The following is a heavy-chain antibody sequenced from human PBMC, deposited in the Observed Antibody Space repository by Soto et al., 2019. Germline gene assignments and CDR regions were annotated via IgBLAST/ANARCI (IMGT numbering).Heavy chain of an antibody. CDR2: VFYTGRA. J-gene: IGHJ6*02. CDR1: GGSLGSYY. Sequence: QVQLQESGPGLVESSETLSLTCTVSGGSLGSYYWSWIRQPPGKGLAGIGYVFYTGRANYNASLKSRVSISLDTSNYQCSLKLSSVTAADTAVYYCARDGDGRMTTIPYYHNVMDVWGPGTTVTVSS. D-gene: IGHD4-4*01. CDR3: ARDGDGRMTTIPYYHNVMDV. V-gene: IGHV4-59*01.